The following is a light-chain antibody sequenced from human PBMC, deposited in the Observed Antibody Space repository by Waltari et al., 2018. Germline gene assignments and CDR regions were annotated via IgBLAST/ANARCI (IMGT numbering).Light chain of an antibody. J-gene: IGKJ1*01. V-gene: IGKV1-6*01. CDR3: LQDYNYPLT. CDR2: AAS. Sequence: AIQMTQSPSSLSASVGDRVTITYRASQGIRNDLGWYQRKPGKAPKLLIYAASSLQSGVPSRFSGSGSVTDFTLTSSSLQPEDFATYYCLQDYNYPLTFGQGTKVEIK. CDR1: QGIRND.